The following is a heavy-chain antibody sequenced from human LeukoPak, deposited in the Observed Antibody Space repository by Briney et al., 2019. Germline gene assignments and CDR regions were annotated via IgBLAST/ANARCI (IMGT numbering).Heavy chain of an antibody. CDR2: INSDGSTT. Sequence: GGSLRLSCAASRFTFSGSWMYWVRQAPGKGLVWVSRINSDGSTTEYADSVKGRFTISRDNAKNTLFLQLSSLRAEDTAVHYCARGPDHGGSYYHDWGQGTLVTVSS. D-gene: IGHD1-26*01. CDR3: ARGPDHGGSYYHD. J-gene: IGHJ4*02. V-gene: IGHV3-74*03. CDR1: RFTFSGSW.